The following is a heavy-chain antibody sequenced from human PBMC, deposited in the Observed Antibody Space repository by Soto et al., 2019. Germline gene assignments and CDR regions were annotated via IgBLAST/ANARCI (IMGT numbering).Heavy chain of an antibody. Sequence: QVQLVQSGAEVKKPGASVKVSCKASGYTFTSYGISWVRPAPGQGLEWMGWIRAYNGTTNYAQKLQGRVTMTTDTSTSTAYMELRSLRSDDTAVYYCARDIIDYDSSGYYPPFDYWGQGTLVTVSS. CDR1: GYTFTSYG. D-gene: IGHD3-22*01. V-gene: IGHV1-18*04. CDR3: ARDIIDYDSSGYYPPFDY. J-gene: IGHJ4*02. CDR2: IRAYNGTT.